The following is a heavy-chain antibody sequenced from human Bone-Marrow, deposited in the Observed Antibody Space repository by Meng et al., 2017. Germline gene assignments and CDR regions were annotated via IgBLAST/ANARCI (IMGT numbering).Heavy chain of an antibody. V-gene: IGHV3-48*03. Sequence: GESLKISCAASGFTFSSYEMNWVRQAPGKGLEWVSYISSSGSTIYYADSVKGRFTISRDNAKNPLYLQMNSLRAEATAVYYCARESRQPVVYYYYYGMDVWGQGTTVTVSS. CDR3: ARESRQPVVYYYYYGMDV. CDR2: ISSSGSTI. CDR1: GFTFSSYE. J-gene: IGHJ6*02. D-gene: IGHD4-23*01.